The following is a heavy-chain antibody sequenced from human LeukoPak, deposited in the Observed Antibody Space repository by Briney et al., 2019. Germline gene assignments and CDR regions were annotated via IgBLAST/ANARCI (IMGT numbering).Heavy chain of an antibody. CDR1: GYTFTGYY. J-gene: IGHJ1*01. Sequence: AASVKVSCKASGYTFTGYYMHWVRQAPGQGLEWMGWINSNTGGTNYAQKFQGRVTMTRDTSISTAYMELSRLRSDDTAVYYCARDIAVAGTGAEYFQHWGQGTLVTVSS. V-gene: IGHV1-2*02. CDR2: INSNTGGT. CDR3: ARDIAVAGTGAEYFQH. D-gene: IGHD6-19*01.